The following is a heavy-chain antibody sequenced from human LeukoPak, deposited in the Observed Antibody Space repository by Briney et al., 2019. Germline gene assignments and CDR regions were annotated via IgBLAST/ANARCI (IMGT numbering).Heavy chain of an antibody. CDR3: AKVFDYDILTGYYGDYYFDY. J-gene: IGHJ4*02. D-gene: IGHD3-9*01. Sequence: AGGPLRLFCAASGFTFSLYPMRWPREATGKALEGLSANSGSGGSTYYADSVKGRFTISRDNSKNTLYLQMNSLRAEDTAVYYCAKVFDYDILTGYYGDYYFDYWGQGTLVTVSS. CDR1: GFTFSLYP. CDR2: NSGSGGST. V-gene: IGHV3-23*01.